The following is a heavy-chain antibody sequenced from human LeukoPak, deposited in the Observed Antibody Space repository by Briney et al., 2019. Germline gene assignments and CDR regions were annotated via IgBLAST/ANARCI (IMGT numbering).Heavy chain of an antibody. CDR2: ISYDGSDK. J-gene: IGHJ6*02. Sequence: GGSLRLSCAASGFTVSSNYMSWVRQAPGKGLEWVAVISYDGSDKYYADSVKGRFTISRDNSKNTLYLQMNSLRAEDTAVYYCARDGIVVVPAAKWYYYYGMDVWGQGTTVTVSS. CDR1: GFTVSSNY. D-gene: IGHD2-2*01. V-gene: IGHV3-30*03. CDR3: ARDGIVVVPAAKWYYYYGMDV.